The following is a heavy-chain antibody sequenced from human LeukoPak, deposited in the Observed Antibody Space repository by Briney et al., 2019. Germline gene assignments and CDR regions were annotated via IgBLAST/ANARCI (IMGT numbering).Heavy chain of an antibody. D-gene: IGHD1-1*01. Sequence: PGGSLRLSCAASGFTFSSYSMNWVRQAPGKGLEWVSYISSSSATIYYADSVKGRFTISRDNARNSLYLQMNSLGDEDTAVYYCARGAIPGYGDNWFWFDSWGQGTLVSVSS. CDR2: ISSSSATI. CDR1: GFTFSSYS. V-gene: IGHV3-48*02. CDR3: ARGAIPGYGDNWFWFDS. J-gene: IGHJ5*01.